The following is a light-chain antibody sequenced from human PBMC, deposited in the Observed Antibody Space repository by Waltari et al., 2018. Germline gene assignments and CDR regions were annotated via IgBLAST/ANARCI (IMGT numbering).Light chain of an antibody. CDR2: DVS. Sequence: QSALTQPRSVSGSPGQSVTISCTGTSSDVGGYNYVSWYQQHPGTAPKLMVYDVSKRPAGVPDRFSGSKSGNTASLTISGLQAEDEADYYCCSYAGSYTLEVFGGGTKLTVL. J-gene: IGLJ2*01. CDR3: CSYAGSYTLEV. CDR1: SSDVGGYNY. V-gene: IGLV2-11*01.